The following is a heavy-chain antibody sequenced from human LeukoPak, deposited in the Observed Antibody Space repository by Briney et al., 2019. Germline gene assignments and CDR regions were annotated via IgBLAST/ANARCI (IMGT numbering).Heavy chain of an antibody. V-gene: IGHV3-49*04. CDR3: TRDSGYSFDY. CDR1: GFTFGDYA. CDR2: IRSNTYGGTT. J-gene: IGHJ4*02. D-gene: IGHD1-1*01. Sequence: GGSLRLSCAVSGFTFGDYAMSWVRQAPGKGLEWVGFIRSNTYGGTTEYAASVKGRFTVSRDYSKSIAYLQMSSLKTEDTAVYYCTRDSGYSFDYWGQGTLVTVSS.